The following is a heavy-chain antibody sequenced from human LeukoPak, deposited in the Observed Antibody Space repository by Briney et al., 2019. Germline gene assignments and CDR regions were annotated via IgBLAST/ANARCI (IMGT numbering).Heavy chain of an antibody. CDR2: INPSTGGT. Sequence: ASVKVSCKASGYTFAGYYLHWVRQAPGQGLEWMGRINPSTGGTNSAQKFQGRVTMTRDTSTSTAYMELSRLTSDDTAIYYCARGQPYGDYNYFDPWGQGTLVTVSS. D-gene: IGHD4-17*01. J-gene: IGHJ5*02. CDR1: GYTFAGYY. CDR3: ARGQPYGDYNYFDP. V-gene: IGHV1-2*06.